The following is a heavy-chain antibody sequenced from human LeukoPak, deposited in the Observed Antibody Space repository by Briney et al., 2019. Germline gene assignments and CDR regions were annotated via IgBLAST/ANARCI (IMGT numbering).Heavy chain of an antibody. CDR2: VSLNSGSI. J-gene: IGHJ3*02. CDR1: GFTLDDYD. Sequence: TWGSLRLSCEASGFTLDDYDMHWGRQAPGKGLEWVSGVSLNSGSIGYADSVRGRLPIPRDNAKNSPYLQMNSLRAEDPALYSCVKDIAAQGADAFDMGGLGTMLTVSS. V-gene: IGHV3-9*01. D-gene: IGHD3-16*01. CDR3: VKDIAAQGADAFDM.